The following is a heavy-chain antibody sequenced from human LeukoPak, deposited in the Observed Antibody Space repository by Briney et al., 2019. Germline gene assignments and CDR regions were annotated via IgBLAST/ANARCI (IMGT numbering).Heavy chain of an antibody. D-gene: IGHD4-17*01. CDR3: AREGLAVTNDY. CDR2: IKLDGSEK. V-gene: IGHV3-7*03. Sequence: GGSLRLSCVASGFTFGKYWMSWVRQAPGKGLEWVANIKLDGSEKNYVDSVKGRFTISRDNTKNSLYLQMNSLRAEDTAVYYCAREGLAVTNDYWGQGTLVTVSS. CDR1: GFTFGKYW. J-gene: IGHJ4*02.